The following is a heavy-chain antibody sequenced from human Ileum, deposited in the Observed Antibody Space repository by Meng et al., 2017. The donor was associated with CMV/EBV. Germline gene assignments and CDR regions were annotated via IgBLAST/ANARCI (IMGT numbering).Heavy chain of an antibody. V-gene: IGHV4-4*02. Sequence: GSLRLSCAVSGGSISSSNWWSWVRQPPGKGLEWIGEIYHSGSTNYNPSLKSRVTISVDKSKNQFSLKLSSVTAADTAVYYCARVFRITIFGVVTSYGMDVWGQGTMVTVSS. J-gene: IGHJ6*02. CDR3: ARVFRITIFGVVTSYGMDV. CDR1: GGSISSSNW. D-gene: IGHD3-3*01. CDR2: IYHSGST.